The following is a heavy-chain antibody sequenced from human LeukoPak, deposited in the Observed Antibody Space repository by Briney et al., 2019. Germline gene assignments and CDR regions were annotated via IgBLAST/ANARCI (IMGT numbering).Heavy chain of an antibody. CDR1: GFTVSSYS. CDR3: AGSLYCSGGSCSVY. J-gene: IGHJ4*02. V-gene: IGHV3-48*02. CDR2: ISGSGSTI. D-gene: IGHD2-15*01. Sequence: GGSLRLSCAASGFTVSSYSMNWVRQAPGKGLEWVSFISGSGSTIYYADSVKGRFTMSRDNAKSSLFLQMNSLRDEDTAVYYCAGSLYCSGGSCSVYWGQGTLVTVSS.